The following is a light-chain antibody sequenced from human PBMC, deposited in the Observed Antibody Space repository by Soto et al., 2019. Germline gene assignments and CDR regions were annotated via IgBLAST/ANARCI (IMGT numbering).Light chain of an antibody. J-gene: IGLJ3*02. CDR3: GTWDSSLSGGV. V-gene: IGLV1-51*01. Sequence: QSVLTQPPSVSSSPGQNVTISCSGISSNIGDDYVSWYQQFPGKAPRLLIYDDDKRPSGIPDRFSGSKSGTAATLEITGLQTGDEADYYCGTWDSSLSGGVFGGGTKVTVL. CDR2: DDD. CDR1: SSNIGDDY.